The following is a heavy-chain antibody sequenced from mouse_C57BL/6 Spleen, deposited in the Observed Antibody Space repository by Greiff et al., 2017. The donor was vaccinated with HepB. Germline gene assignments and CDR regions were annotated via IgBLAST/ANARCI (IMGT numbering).Heavy chain of an antibody. D-gene: IGHD2-2*01. CDR3: ASPSTMVTTRAWFAY. Sequence: EVQGVESGPELVKPGASVKISCKASGYSFTGYYMNWVKQSPEKSLEWIGEINPSTGGTTYNQKFKAKATLTVDKSSSTAYMQLKSLTSEDSAVYYCASPSTMVTTRAWFAYWGQGTLVTVSA. CDR1: GYSFTGYY. V-gene: IGHV1-42*01. CDR2: INPSTGGT. J-gene: IGHJ3*01.